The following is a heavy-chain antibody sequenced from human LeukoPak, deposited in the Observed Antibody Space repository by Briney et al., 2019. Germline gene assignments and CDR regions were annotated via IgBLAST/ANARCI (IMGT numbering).Heavy chain of an antibody. Sequence: PSETLSLTCTVSGGSISSYYWSWIRQPPGKGLEWIGYIYYSGSTNYNPSLKSRVTISVDTSKNQFSLKLSSVTAADTAVYYCARDTNHYYDSSGYWVGLSDWGQGTLVTVSS. D-gene: IGHD3-22*01. CDR1: GGSISSYY. CDR3: ARDTNHYYDSSGYWVGLSD. CDR2: IYYSGST. J-gene: IGHJ4*02. V-gene: IGHV4-59*01.